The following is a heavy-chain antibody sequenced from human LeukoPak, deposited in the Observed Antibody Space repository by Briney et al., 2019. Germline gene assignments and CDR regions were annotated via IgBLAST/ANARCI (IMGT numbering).Heavy chain of an antibody. CDR2: IYYSGST. CDR1: GGSISSYY. J-gene: IGHJ4*02. D-gene: IGHD1-26*01. Sequence: SETLSLTCTVSGGSISSYYWSWIRQPPGKGLEWNGYIYYSGSTNYNPSLKSRVTISVDTSKNQFSLKLSSVTAADTAVYYCARESYLSDFDYWGQGTLVTVSS. CDR3: ARESYLSDFDY. V-gene: IGHV4-59*12.